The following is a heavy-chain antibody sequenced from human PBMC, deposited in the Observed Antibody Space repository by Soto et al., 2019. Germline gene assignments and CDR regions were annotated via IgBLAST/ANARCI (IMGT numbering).Heavy chain of an antibody. CDR2: ISYDGSKE. CDR1: GFTFGSYG. V-gene: IGHV3-30*18. CDR3: AKAIENYSTGYYKPFYYFGVDV. J-gene: IGHJ6*02. D-gene: IGHD3-22*01. Sequence: GGSLGLSCAASGFTFGSYGMHWVRQAPGKGLEWVAGISYDGSKEYYGESVKGRFTISSDNSKNTLYLQMNSLRVEDTAVYYCAKAIENYSTGYYKPFYYFGVDVWGQGTTVTVSS.